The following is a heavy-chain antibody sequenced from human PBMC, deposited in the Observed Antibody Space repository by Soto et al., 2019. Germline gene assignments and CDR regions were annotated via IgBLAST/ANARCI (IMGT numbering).Heavy chain of an antibody. V-gene: IGHV3-30*03. CDR1: GFTFSSYG. J-gene: IGHJ6*02. Sequence: PGGSLRLSCASSGFTFSSYGMHWVRQAPGRGLEWVAVISYDGSNKYYADSVKGRFTISRDNSKNTLYLQMNSLRAEDTAVYYCAREHIVVVTAIEYYGMDVWGQGTTVTVSS. CDR2: ISYDGSNK. CDR3: AREHIVVVTAIEYYGMDV. D-gene: IGHD2-21*02.